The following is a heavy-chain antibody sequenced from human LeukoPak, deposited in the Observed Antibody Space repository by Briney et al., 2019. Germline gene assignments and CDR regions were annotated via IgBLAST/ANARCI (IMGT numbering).Heavy chain of an antibody. V-gene: IGHV3-30-3*01. CDR3: ARGDHYYDSSGYPSFEY. CDR1: GFTFSSYA. Sequence: GRSLRLSCAASGFTFSSYAMHWVRQAPGKGLEWVAVISYDGSNKYYADSVKGRFTISRDNSKNTLYLQMNSLRAEDTAVYYCARGDHYYDSSGYPSFEYWGQGTLVTVSS. J-gene: IGHJ4*02. D-gene: IGHD3-22*01. CDR2: ISYDGSNK.